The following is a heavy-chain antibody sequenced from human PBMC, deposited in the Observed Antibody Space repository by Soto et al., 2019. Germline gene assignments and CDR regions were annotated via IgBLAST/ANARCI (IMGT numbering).Heavy chain of an antibody. CDR3: AKDGYYGDYYFDY. CDR2: ISGSGGST. V-gene: IGHV3-23*01. D-gene: IGHD4-17*01. CDR1: GFTFSSYA. Sequence: LSLTCAASGFTFSSYAMSWVRQAPGKGLEWVSAISGSGGSTYYADSVKGRFTISRDNSKNTLYLQMNSLRAEDTAVYYCAKDGYYGDYYFDYWGQGTLVTVSS. J-gene: IGHJ4*02.